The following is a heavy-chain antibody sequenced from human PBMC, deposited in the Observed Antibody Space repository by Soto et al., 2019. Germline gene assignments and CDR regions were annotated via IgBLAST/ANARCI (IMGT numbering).Heavy chain of an antibody. CDR2: IYWDDDK. J-gene: IGHJ5*02. V-gene: IGHV2-5*02. CDR1: GFSLSTSGLG. CDR3: THRPNYCPGGSCCSS. D-gene: IGHD2-15*01. Sequence: GSGPTLVNPTQTLTLTCTFSGFSLSTSGLGVGWIRQPPGKALEWLALIYWDDDKRYSPSLRSRPTITRDTSKNQVVLTMTNMDPVDTATYFCTHRPNYCPGGSCCSSWGQGILVTVSS.